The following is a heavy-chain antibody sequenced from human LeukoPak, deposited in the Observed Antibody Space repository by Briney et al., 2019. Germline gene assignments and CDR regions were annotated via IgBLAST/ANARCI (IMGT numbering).Heavy chain of an antibody. CDR3: SRESGAFSPFGY. V-gene: IGHV4-4*02. J-gene: IGHJ4*02. CDR1: GGSISSTNW. CDR2: ISLSGVT. D-gene: IGHD1-26*01. Sequence: KSSGTLSLTCGVSGGSISSTNWWSWVRQPPGQGLEWIGEISLSGVTNYNPSLKSRVTMSLDRSKNHLSLTLTSVTAADTGVYYCSRESGAFSPFGYWGQGTLVTVSS.